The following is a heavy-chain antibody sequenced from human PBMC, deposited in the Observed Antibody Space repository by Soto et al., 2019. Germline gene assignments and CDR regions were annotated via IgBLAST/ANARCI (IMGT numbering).Heavy chain of an antibody. CDR3: AKGWEVIMGAHY. V-gene: IGHV1-2*02. Sequence: QVQLVQSGTEVKKPGASVKVSCRASGYTFTGFYVHWVRQAPRQGLEWMGWINPRSGDTNYAQNFQGRVTMTRDTSITTAYMELSTLRSDDTAVYYCAKGWEVIMGAHYWGQGTLITVSS. J-gene: IGHJ4*02. CDR1: GYTFTGFY. D-gene: IGHD1-26*01. CDR2: INPRSGDT.